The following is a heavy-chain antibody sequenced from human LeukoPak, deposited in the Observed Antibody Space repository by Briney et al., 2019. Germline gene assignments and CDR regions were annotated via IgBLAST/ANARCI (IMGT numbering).Heavy chain of an antibody. CDR3: ARGGRKWDDAFDI. Sequence: PGGSLRLSCAASGFTFISYWMHWVRQSPGKGLVWVSRVDGDGSGTSYTDSVKDRFTISRDNAKNTVYLQMSSLRAEDSAVYYCARGGRKWDDAFDIWGQGTLVSVSS. CDR2: VDGDGSGT. CDR1: GFTFISYW. V-gene: IGHV3-74*01. J-gene: IGHJ3*02. D-gene: IGHD1-26*01.